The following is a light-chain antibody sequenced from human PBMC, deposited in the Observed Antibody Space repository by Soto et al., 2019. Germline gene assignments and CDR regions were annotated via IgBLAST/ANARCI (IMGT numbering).Light chain of an antibody. J-gene: IGLJ1*01. CDR2: ANS. CDR3: QSYDISLDTYV. CDR1: SSNIGANYD. V-gene: IGLV1-40*01. Sequence: QPVLTQPPSVSGAPGQGVTVYCTGGSSNIGANYDVHWYQHVPGSAPRLLIYANSFRPSGVPDRFSASKSGTSASLAITGLQAEDEADYYCQSYDISLDTYVFGTGTKLTVL.